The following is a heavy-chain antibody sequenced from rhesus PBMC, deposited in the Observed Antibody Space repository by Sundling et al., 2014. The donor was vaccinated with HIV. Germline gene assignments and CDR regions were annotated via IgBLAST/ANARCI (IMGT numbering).Heavy chain of an antibody. CDR2: IGIHSGNT. J-gene: IGHJ5-1*01. Sequence: QVQVQESGPGLVKASETLSLTCTVSDASISSFWWSWIRQPPGKGLEWIGEIGIHSGNTNYNPSLKSRVTISTDTSNNHFSLNLKSVTAADTAVYYCAIRRVVVSSGGFDVWGPGVLVTVSS. D-gene: IGHD2-39*02. V-gene: IGHV4-80*01. CDR3: AIRRVVVSSGGFDV. CDR1: DASISSFW.